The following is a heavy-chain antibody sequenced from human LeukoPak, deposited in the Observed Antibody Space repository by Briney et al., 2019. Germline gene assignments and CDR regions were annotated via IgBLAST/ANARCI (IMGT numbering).Heavy chain of an antibody. CDR3: AATKIWGSYRNPR. CDR2: ISSSSSYI. CDR1: GFTFSSYS. Sequence: GGSLRPSCAASGFTFSSYSMNWVRQAPGKGLEWVSSISSSSSYIYYADSVKGRFTISRDNAKNSLYLQVNSLRAEDTAVYYCAATKIWGSYRNPRWGQGTLVTVSS. D-gene: IGHD3-16*02. J-gene: IGHJ4*02. V-gene: IGHV3-21*01.